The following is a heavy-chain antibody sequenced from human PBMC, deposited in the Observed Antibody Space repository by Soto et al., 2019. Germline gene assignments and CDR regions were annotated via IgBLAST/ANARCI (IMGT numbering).Heavy chain of an antibody. J-gene: IGHJ3*02. CDR1: GYTFTSYD. CDR3: ARPYYYDSSGYYSSGAFDI. Sequence: ASVKVSCKASGYTFTSYDINWVRQATGQGLEWVGWMNPNSGNTGYAQKFQGRVAMTRNTSISTAYMELSSLRSEDTAVYYCARPYYYDSSGYYSSGAFDIWGQGTMVTVSS. CDR2: MNPNSGNT. V-gene: IGHV1-8*01. D-gene: IGHD3-22*01.